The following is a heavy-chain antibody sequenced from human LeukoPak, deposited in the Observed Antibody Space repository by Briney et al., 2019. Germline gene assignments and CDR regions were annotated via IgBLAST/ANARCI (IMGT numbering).Heavy chain of an antibody. Sequence: SETLSLTCAVYGGSFSGYYWSWIRQPPGKGLEWIGEINHSGSTNYNPSLKSRVTILVDTSKNQFSLELSSVTAADTAVYYCARGAYDSSGYSPFDYWGQGTTVTVSS. CDR1: GGSFSGYY. CDR3: ARGAYDSSGYSPFDY. J-gene: IGHJ4*02. D-gene: IGHD3-22*01. V-gene: IGHV4-34*01. CDR2: INHSGST.